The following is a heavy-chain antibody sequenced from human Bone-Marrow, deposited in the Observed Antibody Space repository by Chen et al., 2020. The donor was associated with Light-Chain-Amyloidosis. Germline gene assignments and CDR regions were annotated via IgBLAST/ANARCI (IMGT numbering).Heavy chain of an antibody. J-gene: IGHJ4*02. D-gene: IGHD5-12*01. CDR3: ARRREGYNFDY. CDR2: IYPDDSDA. CDR1: GYTFPNYW. Sequence: EVQLAQIGPEVKKLGESLKISCKGSGYTFPNYWIGWVRQMPGKGLEWMGVIYPDDSDARYSPSFESQVTISADKSIPSAYLQGRSLKASDTAMYYCARRREGYNFDYLGQGTLVTVSS. V-gene: IGHV5-51*01.